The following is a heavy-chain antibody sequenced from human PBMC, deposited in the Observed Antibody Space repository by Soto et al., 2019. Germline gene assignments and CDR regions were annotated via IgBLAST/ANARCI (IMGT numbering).Heavy chain of an antibody. CDR2: SRNKRNSYTT. Sequence: EVQLVESGGGLVQPGGSLRLSCAASGFTVSDHYMDWVRQAPGKGLEWMGRSRNKRNSYTTEYAASVKGRFTISRNDSKNSVYLQMNSLKTEDTAVYYCGRVEATAGHDYYHGLDVWGQGTTVTVTS. J-gene: IGHJ6*02. V-gene: IGHV3-72*01. D-gene: IGHD6-13*01. CDR3: GRVEATAGHDYYHGLDV. CDR1: GFTVSDHY.